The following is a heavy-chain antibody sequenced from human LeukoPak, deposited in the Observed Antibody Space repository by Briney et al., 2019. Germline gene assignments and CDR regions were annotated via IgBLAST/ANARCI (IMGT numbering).Heavy chain of an antibody. D-gene: IGHD3-22*01. V-gene: IGHV4-59*08. J-gene: IGHJ6*02. CDR1: GGSISSYY. Sequence: PSGTLSLTCTVSGGSISSYYWSWIRQPPGKGLEWIGYIYYSGSTNYNPSLKSRVTISVDTSKNQFSLKLSSVTAADTAVYYCARRSYYDSSGYYRDGMDVWGQGTTVTVSS. CDR3: ARRSYYDSSGYYRDGMDV. CDR2: IYYSGST.